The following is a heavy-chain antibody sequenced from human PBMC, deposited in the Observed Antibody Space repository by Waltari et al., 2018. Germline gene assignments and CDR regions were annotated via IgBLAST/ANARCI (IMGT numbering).Heavy chain of an antibody. CDR3: ATAPPYGGNSAWFDP. Sequence: EVQLVQSGAEVKKPGATVKISCKASGYTFTAYYMPWVQQAPGKGLEWMGRVDPEDGETIYAEKFQGRVTITADTSTDTAYMELSSLRSEDTAVYYCATAPPYGGNSAWFDPWGQGTLVTVSS. J-gene: IGHJ5*02. CDR1: GYTFTAYY. CDR2: VDPEDGET. D-gene: IGHD2-21*02. V-gene: IGHV1-69-2*01.